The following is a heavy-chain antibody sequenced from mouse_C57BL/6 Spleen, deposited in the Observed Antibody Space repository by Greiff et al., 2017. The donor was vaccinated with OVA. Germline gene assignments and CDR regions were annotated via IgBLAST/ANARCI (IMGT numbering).Heavy chain of an antibody. D-gene: IGHD1-1*01. CDR2: IDPSDSYI. Sequence: QVQLQQPGAELVMPGASVKLSCKASGYTFTSYWMHWVKQRPGQGLEWIGEIDPSDSYINYNQKFKGKSTLTVDKSSSTAYMQLSSLTSEDSAVDYCARGGYGSRYYFDYWGQGTTLTVSS. CDR3: ARGGYGSRYYFDY. CDR1: GYTFTSYW. V-gene: IGHV1-69*01. J-gene: IGHJ2*01.